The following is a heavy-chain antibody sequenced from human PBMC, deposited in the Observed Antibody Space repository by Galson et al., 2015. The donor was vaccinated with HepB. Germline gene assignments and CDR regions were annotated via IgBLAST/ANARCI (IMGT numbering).Heavy chain of an antibody. CDR2: IWFDGSKR. CDR1: GLSFPSHG. Sequence: LRLSCAASGLSFPSHGMHWVRQAPGKVLEWVALIWFDGSKRYYVDSVKDRFTISRDNSKNIVYLEMNSLRAEDTAVYFCARWLGDLSSLDYWGQGIVVTVSS. CDR3: ARWLGDLSSLDY. D-gene: IGHD3-10*01. J-gene: IGHJ4*02. V-gene: IGHV3-33*01.